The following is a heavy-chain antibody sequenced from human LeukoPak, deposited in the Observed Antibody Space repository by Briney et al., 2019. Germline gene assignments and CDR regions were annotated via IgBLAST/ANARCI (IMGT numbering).Heavy chain of an antibody. Sequence: ASVKVSCKASGYTFTSYGISWVRQAPGQGLEWMGWISAYNSNTNYAQKLQGRVTMTTDTSTSTAHMELRSLRSDDTAVYYCARAVWGTYSYGQYFDYWGQGTLVTVSS. CDR2: ISAYNSNT. J-gene: IGHJ4*02. CDR3: ARAVWGTYSYGQYFDY. D-gene: IGHD5-18*01. V-gene: IGHV1-18*01. CDR1: GYTFTSYG.